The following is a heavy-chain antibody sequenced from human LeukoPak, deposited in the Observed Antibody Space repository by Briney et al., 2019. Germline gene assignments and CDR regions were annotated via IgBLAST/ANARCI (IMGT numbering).Heavy chain of an antibody. Sequence: GGSLRLSCAASGFTFSSYAMSWVRQAPGKGLEWVSAISGSGGSTCYADSVKGRFTISRDNSKNTLYLQMNSLRAEDTAVYYCATSWGRVRALDYWGQGTLVTVSS. J-gene: IGHJ4*02. V-gene: IGHV3-23*01. CDR3: ATSWGRVRALDY. CDR1: GFTFSSYA. D-gene: IGHD3-16*01. CDR2: ISGSGGST.